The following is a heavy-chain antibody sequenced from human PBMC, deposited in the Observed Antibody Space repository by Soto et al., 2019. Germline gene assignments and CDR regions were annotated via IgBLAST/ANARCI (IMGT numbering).Heavy chain of an antibody. J-gene: IGHJ4*02. D-gene: IGHD5-18*01. CDR1: GGSINGYF. CDR2: IYYSGST. CDR3: ARHDMAMVRVSYLDQ. V-gene: IGHV4-59*08. Sequence: SETLSLTCTVSGGSINGYFWSWIRQPPGKGLEWIGYIYYSGSTSYNPSLKSRITISVDTSKNQFSLQLSSVTAADTALYFCARHDMAMVRVSYLDQWGQGALVTVSS.